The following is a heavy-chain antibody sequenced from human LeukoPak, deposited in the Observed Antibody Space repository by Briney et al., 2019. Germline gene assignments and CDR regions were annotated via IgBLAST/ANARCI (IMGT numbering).Heavy chain of an antibody. Sequence: GESLKISCKCSGYSFTSYWIGWVRQMPGKGLEWMGIIYPGDSDTRYSPSFQGQVTISADKSISTAYLQWSSLKASDTAMYYCARTPGAPGYYYDSSGTLFDYWGQGTLVTVSS. CDR1: GYSFTSYW. D-gene: IGHD3-22*01. V-gene: IGHV5-51*01. CDR2: IYPGDSDT. J-gene: IGHJ4*02. CDR3: ARTPGAPGYYYDSSGTLFDY.